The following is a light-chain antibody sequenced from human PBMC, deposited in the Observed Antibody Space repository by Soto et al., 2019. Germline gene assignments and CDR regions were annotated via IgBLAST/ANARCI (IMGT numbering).Light chain of an antibody. J-gene: IGKJ1*01. V-gene: IGKV3-20*01. CDR2: GAS. CDR1: QSVSSNY. Sequence: EIVLTQSPGTLSLSPGERATLSSRASQSVSSNYLAWYQQKPGQTPRLLIYGASSRATGIPDRFSGSGSGTDFTLTISRLEPEDFAVFYCQQYGSSPWTFGQGTKVEIK. CDR3: QQYGSSPWT.